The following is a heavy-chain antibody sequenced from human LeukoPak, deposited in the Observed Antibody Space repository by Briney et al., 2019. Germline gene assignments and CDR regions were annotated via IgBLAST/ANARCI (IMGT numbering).Heavy chain of an antibody. Sequence: PGGSLRLSCAASGFTFSSYSMNWVRQAPGKGLEWISYISSISITISYADSVKGRFTISRDNAKNSLYLQMNSLRAEDTAVYYCARKTNYCDYWGQGTLVTVSS. CDR3: ARKTNYCDY. CDR1: GFTFSSYS. J-gene: IGHJ4*02. V-gene: IGHV3-48*01. CDR2: ISSISITI.